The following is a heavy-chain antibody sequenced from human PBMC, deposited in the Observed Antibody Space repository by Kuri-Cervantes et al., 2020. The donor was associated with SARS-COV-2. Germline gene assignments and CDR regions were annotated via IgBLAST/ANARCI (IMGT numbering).Heavy chain of an antibody. D-gene: IGHD3-10*01. CDR1: GYTFTGYY. J-gene: IGHJ6*02. CDR3: ARGMVRGIIQYYYYPMDV. Sequence: ASVKVSCKASGYTFTGYYMHWVRQAPGQGLEWMGWINPNSGGTNYAQKFQGWVTMTRDTSTNTAYMELSRLRSDDMAVYYCARGMVRGIIQYYYYPMDVWGQGTTVTVSS. CDR2: INPNSGGT. V-gene: IGHV1-2*04.